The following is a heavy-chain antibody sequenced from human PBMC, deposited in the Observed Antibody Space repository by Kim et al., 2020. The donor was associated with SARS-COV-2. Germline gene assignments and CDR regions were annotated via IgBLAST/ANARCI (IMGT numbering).Heavy chain of an antibody. CDR3: ARSGKYYYGMDV. Sequence: ASVKVSCKASGYTFNSYEINWVRQATGHGLEWMGWMNPNSGNTGYAQNFQGRVSMTRNTSTRTAYMELSSLRPEDTAVYYCARSGKYYYGMDVWGQGTTVTVSS. CDR1: GYTFNSYE. D-gene: IGHD1-26*01. CDR2: MNPNSGNT. V-gene: IGHV1-8*01. J-gene: IGHJ6*02.